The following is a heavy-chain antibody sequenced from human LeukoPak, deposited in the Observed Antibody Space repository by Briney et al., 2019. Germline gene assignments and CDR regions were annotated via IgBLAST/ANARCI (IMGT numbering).Heavy chain of an antibody. Sequence: GGSLRLSCAASGFTFSSYAMHWVRQAPGKGLEWVAVISYDGSNKYYADSVKGRFTISRDNSKNTLYLQMNSLRAEDTAVYYCARDIGGDSSGYLFDYWGQGTLVTVSS. CDR2: ISYDGSNK. CDR1: GFTFSSYA. D-gene: IGHD3-22*01. J-gene: IGHJ4*02. V-gene: IGHV3-30*04. CDR3: ARDIGGDSSGYLFDY.